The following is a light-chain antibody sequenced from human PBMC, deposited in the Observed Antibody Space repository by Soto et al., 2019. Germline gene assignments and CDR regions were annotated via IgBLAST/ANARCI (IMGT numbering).Light chain of an antibody. J-gene: IGKJ1*01. Sequence: ILMTQSPATLSVSPGERATLSCRASQSVSNNLAWYQQKPGQAPRLLIYDASTRATGIPARFSGSGSGTEFTLTIIGLQSEDLAVYYCQQYNYWPPWTFGQGTKVEI. CDR2: DAS. CDR3: QQYNYWPPWT. CDR1: QSVSNN. V-gene: IGKV3-15*01.